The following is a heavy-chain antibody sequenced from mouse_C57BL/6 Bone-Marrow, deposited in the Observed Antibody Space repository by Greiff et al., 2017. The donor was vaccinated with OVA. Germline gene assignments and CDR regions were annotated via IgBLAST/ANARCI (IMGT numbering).Heavy chain of an antibody. V-gene: IGHV1-42*01. CDR2: INPSTGGT. CDR3: ARDGYYVDY. D-gene: IGHD2-3*01. J-gene: IGHJ2*01. Sequence: EVKVVESGPELVKPGASVKISCKASGYSFTGYYMNWVKQSPEKSLEWIGEINPSTGGTTYNQKFKAKATLTVDKSSSTAYMQLKSLTSEDSAVYYCARDGYYVDYWGQGTTLTVSS. CDR1: GYSFTGYY.